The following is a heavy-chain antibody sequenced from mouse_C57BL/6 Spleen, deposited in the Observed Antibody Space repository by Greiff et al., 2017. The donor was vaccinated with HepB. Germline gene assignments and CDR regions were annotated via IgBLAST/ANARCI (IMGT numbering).Heavy chain of an antibody. Sequence: QVTLKESGPGILQSSQTLSLTCSFSGFSLSTSGMGVSWIRQPSGKGLEWLAHIYWDDDKRYNPSLKSRLTISKDTSRNQVFLKITSVDTADTATYYCARSSAPDYRFAYWGQGTLVTVSA. J-gene: IGHJ3*01. CDR1: GFSLSTSGMG. D-gene: IGHD2-4*01. CDR2: IYWDDDK. V-gene: IGHV8-12*01. CDR3: ARSSAPDYRFAY.